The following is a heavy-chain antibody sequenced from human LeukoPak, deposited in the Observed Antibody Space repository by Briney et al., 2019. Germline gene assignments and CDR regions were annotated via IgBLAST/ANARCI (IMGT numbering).Heavy chain of an antibody. D-gene: IGHD6-19*01. Sequence: QPGGSLRLSCAASGFTFSSSRMTWVRQAQRKGLEWVSSISSSSSYIYYADSVKGRFTSSRNNTKNSLYLHKNSQQADHKAMYYCARNEGGWLVPLVSESPIDYWDQGTLVTVSS. CDR2: ISSSSSYI. CDR3: ARNEGGWLVPLVSESPIDY. V-gene: IGHV3-21*01. J-gene: IGHJ4*02. CDR1: GFTFSSSR.